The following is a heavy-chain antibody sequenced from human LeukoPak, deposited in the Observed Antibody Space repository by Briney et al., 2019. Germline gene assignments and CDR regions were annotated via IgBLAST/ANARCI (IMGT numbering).Heavy chain of an antibody. J-gene: IGHJ6*02. D-gene: IGHD4-17*01. V-gene: IGHV3-23*01. CDR2: ISGSGGST. Sequence: GGSLRLSCAAFGFTFSSYAMSWVRQAPGKGLEWVSAISGSGGSTYYADSVKGRFTISRDNSKNTLYLQMNSLRAEDTAVYYCAKADGDYPPKYYYYYGMDVWGQGTTVTVSS. CDR3: AKADGDYPPKYYYYYGMDV. CDR1: GFTFSSYA.